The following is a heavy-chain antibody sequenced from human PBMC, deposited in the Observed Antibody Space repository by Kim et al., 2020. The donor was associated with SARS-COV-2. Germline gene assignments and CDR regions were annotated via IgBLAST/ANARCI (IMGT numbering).Heavy chain of an antibody. J-gene: IGHJ4*02. CDR3: AKGANYYGSGSTFDY. D-gene: IGHD3-10*01. V-gene: IGHV3-33*06. Sequence: GGSLRLSCAASGFTFSSYGMHWVRQAPGKGLEWVAVIWYDGSNKYYADSVKGRFTISRDNSKNTLYLQMNSLRAEDTAVYYCAKGANYYGSGSTFDYWGQGTLVTVSS. CDR1: GFTFSSYG. CDR2: IWYDGSNK.